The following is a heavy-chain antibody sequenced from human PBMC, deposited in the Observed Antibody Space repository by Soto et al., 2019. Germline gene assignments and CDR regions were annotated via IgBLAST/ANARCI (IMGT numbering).Heavy chain of an antibody. CDR3: ASNCGGDCY. D-gene: IGHD2-21*01. CDR1: GFAFTSYS. Sequence: PGGSLRLSCAASGFAFTSYSMNWVRQAPGKGLEWISYITYNGGTIYYADSVKGRFTTSRDNAKNSLYLQMNSLRAEDTAVYYCASNCGGDCYWGQGTLVTVSS. J-gene: IGHJ4*02. CDR2: ITYNGGTI. V-gene: IGHV3-48*01.